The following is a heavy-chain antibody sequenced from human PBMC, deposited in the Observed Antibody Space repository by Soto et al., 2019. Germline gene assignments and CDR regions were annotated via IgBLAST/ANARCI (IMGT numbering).Heavy chain of an antibody. J-gene: IGHJ5*02. D-gene: IGHD2-15*01. CDR3: AKDGGREGYFGNWFDP. Sequence: QVQLVQSGAEVKKPGSSVKVSCKASGGTFSNYAITWVRQAPGQGLEWLGRIIPIFGTTDYAQKFQGRVTSTAYESTTTAYMELSSLRSDDTAVYYCAKDGGREGYFGNWFDPWGQGTLVTVSS. CDR2: IIPIFGTT. V-gene: IGHV1-69*15. CDR1: GGTFSNYA.